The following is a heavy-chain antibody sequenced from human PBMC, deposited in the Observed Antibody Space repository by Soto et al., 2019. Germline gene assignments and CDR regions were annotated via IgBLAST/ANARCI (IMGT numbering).Heavy chain of an antibody. CDR1: GFTFSSYA. Sequence: GESLKISCAASGFTFSSYAMSWVRQAPGKGLEWVSAISGSGGSTYYADSVKGRFTISRDNSKNTLYLQMNSLRAEDTAVYYCAKSQGGATGYFDYWGQGTLVTVSS. J-gene: IGHJ4*02. CDR2: ISGSGGST. CDR3: AKSQGGATGYFDY. D-gene: IGHD2-15*01. V-gene: IGHV3-23*01.